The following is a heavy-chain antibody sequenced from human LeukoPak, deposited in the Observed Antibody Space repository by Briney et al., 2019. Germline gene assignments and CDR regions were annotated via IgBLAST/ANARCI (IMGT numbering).Heavy chain of an antibody. J-gene: IGHJ4*02. V-gene: IGHV3-7*01. D-gene: IGHD2-2*02. CDR3: ARDFCSSTSCYTRGLDY. Sequence: PGGSLRLSCAASGFTFSSYWMGWVRQAPGKGLEWVANIKQDGSEKYYVDSVKGRFTISRDNAKNSLYLQMNSLRAEDTAVYYCARDFCSSTSCYTRGLDYWGQGTLVTVSS. CDR1: GFTFSSYW. CDR2: IKQDGSEK.